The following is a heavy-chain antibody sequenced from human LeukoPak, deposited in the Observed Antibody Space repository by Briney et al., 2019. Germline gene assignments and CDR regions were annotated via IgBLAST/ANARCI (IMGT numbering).Heavy chain of an antibody. CDR1: GFSFSKYA. J-gene: IGHJ4*02. V-gene: IGHV3-23*01. CDR3: AKDRIVLTMYAFDS. D-gene: IGHD2-8*01. CDR2: LRGSGATS. Sequence: GGSLRLSCAASGFSFSKYAMSWVRQVPGKGLEWVSTLRGSGATSSYADSVQGRFSISRDNSNNTLYLQMNSLRAEDTALYYCAKDRIVLTMYAFDSWGQGTLVTASS.